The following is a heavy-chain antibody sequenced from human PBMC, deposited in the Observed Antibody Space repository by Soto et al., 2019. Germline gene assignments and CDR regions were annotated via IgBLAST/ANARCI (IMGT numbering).Heavy chain of an antibody. V-gene: IGHV4-4*02. CDR1: GDSITNNHW. Sequence: QMQLRESGPGLVKPSGTLSLTYTVYGDSITNNHWWSWVRQPPGKGPELIGEIYHTGSANYNPSLKSRVAISADKSKNQFSLRLNSVTAADTAVYYCASKLGPYYYGLDVWGQGTTVTVSS. CDR2: IYHTGSA. J-gene: IGHJ6*02. D-gene: IGHD3-16*01. CDR3: ASKLGPYYYGLDV.